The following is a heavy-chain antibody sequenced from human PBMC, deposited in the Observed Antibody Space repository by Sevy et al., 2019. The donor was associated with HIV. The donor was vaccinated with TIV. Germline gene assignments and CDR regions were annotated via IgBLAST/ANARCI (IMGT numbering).Heavy chain of an antibody. Sequence: GGSLRLSCAASGFTFSKYGMHWVRQAPGKGLEWVAIISNDGSDKQYADSVKGRFTISRDNSKNTLYLQMNSLRAEDTAVYYCARDSPTVTSTTTYFDYWGQGTLVTVSS. V-gene: IGHV3-30*03. D-gene: IGHD4-4*01. CDR3: ARDSPTVTSTTTYFDY. CDR2: ISNDGSDK. J-gene: IGHJ4*02. CDR1: GFTFSKYG.